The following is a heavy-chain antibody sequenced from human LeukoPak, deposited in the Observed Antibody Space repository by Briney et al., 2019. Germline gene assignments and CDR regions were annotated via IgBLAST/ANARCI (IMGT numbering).Heavy chain of an antibody. CDR1: GVSFSSYC. CDR2: ISSSSSYI. J-gene: IGHJ4*02. CDR3: ARRTEDTLIDY. D-gene: IGHD1-1*01. Sequence: GGSLRLSCAVSGVSFSSYCMNWVRQPPGKGLEWVSSISSSSSYIYYAASVNGRITTSRHNAKHSLYLQMNRLRAEDTAVYYFARRTEDTLIDYWGQGTLVTVSS. V-gene: IGHV3-21*01.